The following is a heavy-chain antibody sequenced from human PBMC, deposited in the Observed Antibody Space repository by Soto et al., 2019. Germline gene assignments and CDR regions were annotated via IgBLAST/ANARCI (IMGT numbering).Heavy chain of an antibody. CDR1: GGTFNFYT. CDR2: VNPIAGMS. CDR3: ATSYGSGSTHFDY. J-gene: IGHJ4*02. V-gene: IGHV1-69*02. Sequence: QVQLVQSGAEVKKPGSSVKISCAASGGTFNFYTINWVRQAPGQGLEWVGRVNPIAGMSISAQRFQGRVTFTADKSTSKAYMDLTSLRSDDTAIYYCATSYGSGSTHFDYWGQGTLVSVS. D-gene: IGHD3-10*01.